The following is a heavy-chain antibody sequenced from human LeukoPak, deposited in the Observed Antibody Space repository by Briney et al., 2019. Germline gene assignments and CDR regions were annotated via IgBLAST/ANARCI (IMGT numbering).Heavy chain of an antibody. D-gene: IGHD3-9*01. J-gene: IGHJ6*03. CDR1: GGSCSGYY. CDR2: INHRGST. V-gene: IGHV4-34*01. CDR3: ERGRQTRYFDWLLSHKNYYYYYMDV. Sequence: SETLSLTCAVYGGSCSGYYRSWIRQPPGKGLEWIGEINHRGSTNYNPSLKSRVTISVDTSKNQFSLKLSSVTAVETAVSYCERGRQTRYFDWLLSHKNYYYYYMDVWGKGTTVTVSS.